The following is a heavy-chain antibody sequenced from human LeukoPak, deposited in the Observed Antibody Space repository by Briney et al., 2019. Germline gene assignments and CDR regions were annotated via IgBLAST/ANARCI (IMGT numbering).Heavy chain of an antibody. CDR1: GFTFSSYA. Sequence: GGSLRLSCAASGFTFSSYAMSWVRQAPGKGLEWVSAISGSGGSTYYADSVKGRFTISRDNSKNTLYLQMNSLRAEDTAVYYCAKPVRGVIISHYFDYWGQGTLVTVPS. CDR2: ISGSGGST. J-gene: IGHJ4*02. V-gene: IGHV3-23*01. D-gene: IGHD3-10*01. CDR3: AKPVRGVIISHYFDY.